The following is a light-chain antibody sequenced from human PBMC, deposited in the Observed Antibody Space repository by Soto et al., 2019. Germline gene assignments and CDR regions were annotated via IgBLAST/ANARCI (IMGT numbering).Light chain of an antibody. Sequence: QSVLTQSPSASGTPGQRVSISCSGSTSNIGTNTVSWYQHVPGTAPKLLIYSNDQRPSAVPGRFSGSKSGTSASLAISGLLSEDEADYYCATWDDSLNVVFGGGTKRPS. J-gene: IGLJ2*01. CDR2: SND. V-gene: IGLV1-44*01. CDR1: TSNIGTNT. CDR3: ATWDDSLNVV.